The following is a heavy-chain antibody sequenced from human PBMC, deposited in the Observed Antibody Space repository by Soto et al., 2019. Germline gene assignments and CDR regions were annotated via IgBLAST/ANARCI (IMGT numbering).Heavy chain of an antibody. CDR2: ISYDGSNK. D-gene: IGHD2-2*02. V-gene: IGHV3-30*03. Sequence: GGSLRLSCAASGFSFSSYGMHWVRQAPGKGLEWVAVISYDGSNKYYADSVKGRFTISRDNSKNTLYLQMNSLRAEDTAVYYCARDIIVVVPAAILETYYYGMDVWGQGTTVTVSS. CDR1: GFSFSSYG. CDR3: ARDIIVVVPAAILETYYYGMDV. J-gene: IGHJ6*02.